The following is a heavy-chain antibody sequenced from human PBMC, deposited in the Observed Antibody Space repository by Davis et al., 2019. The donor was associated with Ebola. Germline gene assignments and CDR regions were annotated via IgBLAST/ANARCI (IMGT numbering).Heavy chain of an antibody. D-gene: IGHD6-19*01. CDR1: GFTFSSYW. Sequence: GSLRLSCAASGFTFSSYWMSWIRQPPGKGLEWIGEINHSGSTNYNPSLKSRVTISVDTSKNQFSLKLSSVTAADTAVYYCARNGIRSSGFYYWGQGTLVTVSS. CDR3: ARNGIRSSGFYY. CDR2: INHSGST. V-gene: IGHV4-34*01. J-gene: IGHJ4*02.